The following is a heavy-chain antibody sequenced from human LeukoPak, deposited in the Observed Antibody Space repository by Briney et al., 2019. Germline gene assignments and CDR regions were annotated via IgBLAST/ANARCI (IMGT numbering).Heavy chain of an antibody. CDR3: ARHYVLRFFDY. CDR1: GFSFSSYT. D-gene: IGHD3-3*01. Sequence: SGGSLRLSCAASGFSFSSYTLNWVRQAPGKGLEWIGSIYYSGSTYYNPSLKSRVTISVDTSKNQFSLKLSSVTAADTAVYYCARHYVLRFFDYWGQGTLVTVSS. CDR2: IYYSGST. J-gene: IGHJ4*02. V-gene: IGHV4-39*01.